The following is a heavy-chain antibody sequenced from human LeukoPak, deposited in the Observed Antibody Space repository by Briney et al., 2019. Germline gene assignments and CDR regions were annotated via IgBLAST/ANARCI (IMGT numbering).Heavy chain of an antibody. CDR3: AKDPHGEIYFDY. J-gene: IGHJ4*02. CDR2: ISGSGGST. Sequence: SGGSLRLSCAASGFTFSSYAMSWVRQAPGKGLEWVSAISGSGGSTYYADSVKGRFTISRDNSKNTLYLQMNSLRAEDTAVYYCAKDPHGEIYFDYWGQGTLVTVSS. D-gene: IGHD3-10*01. V-gene: IGHV3-23*01. CDR1: GFTFSSYA.